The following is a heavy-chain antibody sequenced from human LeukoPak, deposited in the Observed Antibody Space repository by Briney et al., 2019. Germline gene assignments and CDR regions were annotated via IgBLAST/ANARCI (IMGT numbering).Heavy chain of an antibody. CDR2: ISGSGGST. CDR3: AKGTPRHYTVMVATDY. CDR1: GFTFSSYA. Sequence: QSGGSLRLSYAASGFTFSSYAMSWVRQAPGKGLEWVSAISGSGGSTYYADSVKGRFTISRDNSKNTLYLQMNSLRAEDTAVYYCAKGTPRHYTVMVATDYWGQGTLVTVSS. J-gene: IGHJ4*02. D-gene: IGHD5-12*01. V-gene: IGHV3-23*01.